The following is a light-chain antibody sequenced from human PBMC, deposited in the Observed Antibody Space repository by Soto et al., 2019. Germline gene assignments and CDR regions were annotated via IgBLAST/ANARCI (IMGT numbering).Light chain of an antibody. CDR2: LDT. CDR3: QAWDDTTGVV. Sequence: SYELTQPPSVSVSPGQTASIPCSGDKLGDRYACWYQQKPGQSPVLVIYLDTKRPSGIPERFSGSNSGNTATLTISGTQAMDEADYYCQAWDDTTGVVFGGGTKLTAL. J-gene: IGLJ2*01. CDR1: KLGDRY. V-gene: IGLV3-1*01.